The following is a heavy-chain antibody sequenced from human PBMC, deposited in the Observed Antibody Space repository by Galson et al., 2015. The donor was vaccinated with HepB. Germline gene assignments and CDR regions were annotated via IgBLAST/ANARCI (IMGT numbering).Heavy chain of an antibody. J-gene: IGHJ3*02. CDR3: AHGDDVAAFDI. Sequence: PALVKPTQTLTLTCTFSGFSLSTSGVGVGWIRQPPGKALEWLALIYWNDDKRYSPSLKSRLTITKDTSKNQVVLTMANMDPVGTATYYCAHGDDVAAFDIWGQGTMVTVSS. CDR2: IYWNDDK. CDR1: GFSLSTSGVG. V-gene: IGHV2-5*01.